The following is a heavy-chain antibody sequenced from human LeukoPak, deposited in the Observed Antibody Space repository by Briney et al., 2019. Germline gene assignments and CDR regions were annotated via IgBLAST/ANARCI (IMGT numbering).Heavy chain of an antibody. CDR1: GFTFSGYA. V-gene: IGHV3-30-3*01. Sequence: GGSLRLSCAASGFTFSGYAMHWVRQAPGKGLEWVAVISYDGSNKYYADSVNGRFTISRDNSKNTLDLQMNSLRAEDKALYYCARDRDYYGSGSYTPDYWGQGTLVTVSS. CDR2: ISYDGSNK. J-gene: IGHJ4*02. D-gene: IGHD3-10*01. CDR3: ARDRDYYGSGSYTPDY.